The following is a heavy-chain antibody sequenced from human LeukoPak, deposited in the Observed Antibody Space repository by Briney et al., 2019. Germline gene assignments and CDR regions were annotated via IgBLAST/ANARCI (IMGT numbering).Heavy chain of an antibody. CDR1: GFTFSSYA. CDR3: AKDLAYSSEF. D-gene: IGHD6-19*01. Sequence: PGGSLRLSCAASGFTFSSYAMSWVRQAPGKGLEWVSATSGSGGSTYYADSVKGRFTISRDNSKNTLYLQMNSLRAEDTAVCYCAKDLAYSSEFWGQGTLVTVSS. J-gene: IGHJ4*02. CDR2: TSGSGGST. V-gene: IGHV3-23*01.